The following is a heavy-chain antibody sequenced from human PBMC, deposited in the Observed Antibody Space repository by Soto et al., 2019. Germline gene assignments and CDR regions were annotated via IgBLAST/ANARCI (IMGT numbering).Heavy chain of an antibody. V-gene: IGHV1-18*01. J-gene: IGHJ4*02. Sequence: QVQLVQSGAEVKKPGASVKVSCKASGYTFTSYGISWVRQAPGQGLEWMGWISAYNGNTNYAQKLQGRVTMTTDTSTSTAYVELSSLRSDDSAVYYCARRRGYGDYDASGIDYWGQGTLVTVSS. CDR1: GYTFTSYG. CDR3: ARRRGYGDYDASGIDY. CDR2: ISAYNGNT. D-gene: IGHD4-17*01.